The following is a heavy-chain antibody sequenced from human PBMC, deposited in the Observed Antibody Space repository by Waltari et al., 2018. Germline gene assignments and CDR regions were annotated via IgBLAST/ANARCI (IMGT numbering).Heavy chain of an antibody. CDR2: IYYSGST. J-gene: IGHJ6*02. V-gene: IGHV4-39*01. CDR1: GGSISSSSYY. D-gene: IGHD5-12*01. Sequence: QLQLQESGPGLVKPSETLSLTCTVSGGSISSSSYYWGWFRQPPGKGREWIGSIYYSGSTYYNPSLKSRVTISVDTSKNQFSLKLSSVTAADTAVYYCARHSIRSGYDWAYYYYGMDVWGQGTTVTVSS. CDR3: ARHSIRSGYDWAYYYYGMDV.